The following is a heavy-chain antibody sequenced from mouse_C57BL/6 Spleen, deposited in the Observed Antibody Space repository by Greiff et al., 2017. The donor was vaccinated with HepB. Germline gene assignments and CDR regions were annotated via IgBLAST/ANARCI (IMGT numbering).Heavy chain of an antibody. CDR1: GYAFSSSW. Sequence: VQLQQSGPELVKPGASVKISCKASGYAFSSSWMNWVKQRPGKGLEWIGRIYPGDGETNYNGKFKGKATLTADKSSSTAYMQLSSLTSEDSAVYCCAGAVRWDYFAYWGQGTTLTVSS. CDR3: AGAVRWDYFAY. V-gene: IGHV1-82*01. D-gene: IGHD1-1*01. CDR2: IYPGDGET. J-gene: IGHJ2*01.